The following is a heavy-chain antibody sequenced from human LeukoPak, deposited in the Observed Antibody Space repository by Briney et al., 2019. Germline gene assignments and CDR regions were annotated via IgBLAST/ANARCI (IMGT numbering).Heavy chain of an antibody. V-gene: IGHV4-38-2*01. CDR3: ARFDHVWETHGMDAFDL. D-gene: IGHD3-16*01. Sequence: SETLSLTCGVSGYSISIGYSWGWIRQPPGKGLEWIGNIYHSESTHYNPSLKSRVTISPDTSKNQFSLKLTSVTASDTAVYYCARFDHVWETHGMDAFDLWGQGTMVTVSS. CDR1: GYSISIGYS. CDR2: IYHSEST. J-gene: IGHJ3*01.